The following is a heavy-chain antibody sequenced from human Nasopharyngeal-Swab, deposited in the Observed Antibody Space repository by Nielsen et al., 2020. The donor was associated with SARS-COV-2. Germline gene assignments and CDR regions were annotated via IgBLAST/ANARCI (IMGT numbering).Heavy chain of an antibody. D-gene: IGHD2-15*01. J-gene: IGHJ6*03. Sequence: SVTVSCQASGGTFSSYAISWVRQAPAQGLEWMGGIIPIFGTANYAQKFQGRVTITADESTSTAYMELSSLRSEDTAVYYCASSPPPCSGGSCYSYYYYMDVWGKGTTVTVSS. CDR2: IIPIFGTA. CDR1: GGTFSSYA. V-gene: IGHV1-69*13. CDR3: ASSPPPCSGGSCYSYYYYMDV.